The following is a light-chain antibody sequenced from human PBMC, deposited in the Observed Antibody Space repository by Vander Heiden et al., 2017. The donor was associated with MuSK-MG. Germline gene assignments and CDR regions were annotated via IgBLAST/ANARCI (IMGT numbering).Light chain of an antibody. CDR1: QNIGGN. Sequence: DIQMTQSPSSLSASVGDRVTITCRASQNIGGNLNWYQHKAGKAPRLLIYGASSLQSGVPSRFSGIGSGTDFTLTISRLQPEDFATYYCQQRDTTPSTFGQRTKLEIK. J-gene: IGKJ2*01. CDR3: QQRDTTPST. V-gene: IGKV1-39*01. CDR2: GAS.